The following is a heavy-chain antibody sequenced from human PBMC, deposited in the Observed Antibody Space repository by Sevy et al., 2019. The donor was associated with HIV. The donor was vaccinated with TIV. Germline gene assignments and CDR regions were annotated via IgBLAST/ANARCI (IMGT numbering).Heavy chain of an antibody. V-gene: IGHV3-74*01. Sequence: WGSLRLSCAASGFTFSSYWMHWVRQAPGKGLVWVSRINSDGSSTSYADSVKGRFTISRDNAKNTLYLQMNSLRAEDTAVYYCARDGQTVDYYYYMDVWGKGTTVTVSS. J-gene: IGHJ6*03. CDR2: INSDGSST. CDR3: ARDGQTVDYYYYMDV. CDR1: GFTFSSYW.